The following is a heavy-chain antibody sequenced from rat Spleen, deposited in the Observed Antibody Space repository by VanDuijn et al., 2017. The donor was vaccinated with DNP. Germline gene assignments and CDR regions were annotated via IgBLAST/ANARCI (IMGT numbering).Heavy chain of an antibody. J-gene: IGHJ2*01. CDR2: ISTGGGNT. V-gene: IGHV5S13*01. CDR1: GFTFSDYN. D-gene: IGHD1-2*01. Sequence: EVQLVESGGGLVQPGRSLKLSCVASGFTFSDYNMAWVRQAPKKGLEWVASISTGGGNTYYRDSVKGRFTISRDNAKNTQYLQMDSLRSEDTATYYCATHGEVTIAAMDFDYWGQGVMVTVSS. CDR3: ATHGEVTIAAMDFDY.